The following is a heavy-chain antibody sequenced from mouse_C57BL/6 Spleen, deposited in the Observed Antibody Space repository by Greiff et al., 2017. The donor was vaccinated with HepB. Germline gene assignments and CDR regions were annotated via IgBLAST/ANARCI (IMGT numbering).Heavy chain of an antibody. D-gene: IGHD3-2*02. CDR3: AREGQLRLRDYAMDY. Sequence: QVQLQQSGAELARPGASVKLSCKASGYTFTSYGISWVKQRTGQGLEWIGEIYPRSGNTYYNEKFKGKATLPADKSSSTAYMELRSLTSEDSAVYFCAREGQLRLRDYAMDYWGQGTAVTVSS. CDR2: IYPRSGNT. CDR1: GYTFTSYG. V-gene: IGHV1-81*01. J-gene: IGHJ4*01.